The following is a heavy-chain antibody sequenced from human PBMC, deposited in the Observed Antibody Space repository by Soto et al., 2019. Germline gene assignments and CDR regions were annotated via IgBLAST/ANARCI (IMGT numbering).Heavy chain of an antibody. J-gene: IGHJ4*02. CDR3: SFAPSRPYQLTRY. CDR1: GGMFYSSA. D-gene: IGHD1-1*01. V-gene: IGHV1-69*13. CDR2: IVPMNGSP. Sequence: SVKVSCKASGGMFYSSAINWVRQAPGQGLEWMGGIVPMNGSPKYAQEFLGRVTISADASATTAYMDLSGLKSEDTAVYYCSFAPSRPYQLTRYWGPATHVTGS.